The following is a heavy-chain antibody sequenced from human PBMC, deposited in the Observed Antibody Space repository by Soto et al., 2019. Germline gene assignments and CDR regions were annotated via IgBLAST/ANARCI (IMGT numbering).Heavy chain of an antibody. Sequence: AETLSLTCTVSGGSVSSGSYYWSWIRQPPGKGLEWIGYIYYSGSTNYNPSLKSRVTISVDTSKNQFSLKLSSVTAADTAVYYCARGGDFWSGYSYYYGMDVWGQGTTVTVSS. CDR2: IYYSGST. V-gene: IGHV4-61*01. CDR3: ARGGDFWSGYSYYYGMDV. D-gene: IGHD3-3*01. J-gene: IGHJ6*02. CDR1: GGSVSSGSYY.